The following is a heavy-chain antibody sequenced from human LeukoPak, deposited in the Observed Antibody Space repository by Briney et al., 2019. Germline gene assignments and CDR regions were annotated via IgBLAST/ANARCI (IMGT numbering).Heavy chain of an antibody. J-gene: IGHJ6*03. CDR3: ASGYCSSTSCYLYYMDV. V-gene: IGHV1-69*02. CDR1: GCTFTSYT. Sequence: GSSVKVSCKASGCTFTSYTISWVRQAPGQGLEWMGRIIPILGIANYAQKFQGRVTITADKSTSTAYMELSSLRSKDTAVYYCASGYCSSTSCYLYYMDVWGKGTTVTVSS. D-gene: IGHD2-2*03. CDR2: IIPILGIA.